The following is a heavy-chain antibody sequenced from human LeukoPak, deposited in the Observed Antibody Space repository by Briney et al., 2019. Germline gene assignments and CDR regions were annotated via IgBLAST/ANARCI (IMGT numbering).Heavy chain of an antibody. CDR3: ASHPGYSSSWYDY. CDR1: GGSINSSSSY. V-gene: IGHV4-39*07. J-gene: IGHJ4*02. CDR2: IYYSGST. D-gene: IGHD6-13*01. Sequence: PSETLSLTCTVSGGSINSSSSYWGWIRQPPGKGLEWIGSIYYSGSTYYNPSLKSRVTISVDTSKNQFSLKLSSDTAVYYCASHPGYSSSWYDYWGQGTLVTVSS.